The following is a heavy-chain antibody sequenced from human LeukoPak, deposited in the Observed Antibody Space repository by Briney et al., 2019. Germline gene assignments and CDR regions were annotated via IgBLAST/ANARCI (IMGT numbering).Heavy chain of an antibody. V-gene: IGHV1-69*13. Sequence: GASVKVSCKASGGTFSSYAISWVRQAPGQGLEWMGGIIPIFGTANYAQKFQGRVTITADESTSTAYMELSSLRSEDTAVYYCARGEAERWGLFFFDYRGPGTLVNGSS. J-gene: IGHJ4*02. CDR2: IIPIFGTA. CDR1: GGTFSSYA. CDR3: ARGEAERWGLFFFDY. D-gene: IGHD3-16*01.